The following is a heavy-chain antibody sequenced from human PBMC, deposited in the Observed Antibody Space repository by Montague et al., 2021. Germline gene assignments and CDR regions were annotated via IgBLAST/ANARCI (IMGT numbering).Heavy chain of an antibody. V-gene: IGHV4-34*01. Sequence: SETLSLTCAVYGGSLSGYIWNWIRQPPGRDLEWIGQISHTGSTSYNPSLKSRATMSVDTSENHVSLRLSSVTAADMAVYYCTRGEVAVTGIDYWGQGALVTVSS. CDR1: GGSLSGYI. J-gene: IGHJ4*02. D-gene: IGHD6-19*01. CDR2: ISHTGST. CDR3: TRGEVAVTGIDY.